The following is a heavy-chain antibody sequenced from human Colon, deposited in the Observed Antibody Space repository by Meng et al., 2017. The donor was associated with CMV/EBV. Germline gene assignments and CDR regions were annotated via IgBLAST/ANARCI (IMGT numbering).Heavy chain of an antibody. CDR1: GFTFDDYG. V-gene: IGHV3-7*01. D-gene: IGHD3-16*01. CDR2: IKQDGSET. CDR3: TRLGGSKPFDY. J-gene: IGHJ4*02. Sequence: GESLKISCAASGFTFDDYGMSWVRQAPGKGLEWVVNIKQDGSETHYVDSVKGRFTVSRDNAKNSVYLQMNNLRAEDTAVYYCTRLGGSKPFDYWGQGTLVTVSS.